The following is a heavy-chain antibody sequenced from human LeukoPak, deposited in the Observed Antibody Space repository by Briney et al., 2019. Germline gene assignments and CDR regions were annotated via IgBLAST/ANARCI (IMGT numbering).Heavy chain of an antibody. D-gene: IGHD3-3*01. CDR2: IIPIFGTA. Sequence: GASVKVSCKASGGTFSSYAISWVRQAPGQGLERMGGIIPIFGTANYAQKFQGRVTITADESTSTAYMELSSLRSEDTAVYYCARGRATIFGVVTPHGSDYWGQGTLVTVSS. CDR1: GGTFSSYA. CDR3: ARGRATIFGVVTPHGSDY. J-gene: IGHJ4*02. V-gene: IGHV1-69*01.